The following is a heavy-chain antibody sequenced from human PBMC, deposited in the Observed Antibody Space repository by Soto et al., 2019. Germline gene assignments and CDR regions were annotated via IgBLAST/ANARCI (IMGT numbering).Heavy chain of an antibody. Sequence: EVQLLESGGGLVQPGGSLRLSCAASGFTFSSYAMSWVRQAPGKGLEWVSAISGSGGSTYYVDAVKGRFTISRDNSNNQMYLHMTSLRAEDTAVYYCAKSRVPAAINWFAPWGQGTLVTVSS. CDR1: GFTFSSYA. D-gene: IGHD2-2*01. CDR3: AKSRVPAAINWFAP. V-gene: IGHV3-23*01. CDR2: ISGSGGST. J-gene: IGHJ5*02.